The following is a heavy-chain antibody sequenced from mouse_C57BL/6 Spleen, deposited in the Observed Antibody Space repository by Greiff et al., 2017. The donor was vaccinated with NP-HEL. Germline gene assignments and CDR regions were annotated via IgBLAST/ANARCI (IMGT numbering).Heavy chain of an antibody. Sequence: QVQLQQPGAELVMPGASVKLSCKASGYTFTSYWMHWVKQRPGQGLEWIGEIDPSDSYTNYNQKFKGKSTLTVDKSSSTAYMQLSSLTSEDSAVYYCAITVVASPFAYWGQGTLVTVS. J-gene: IGHJ3*01. V-gene: IGHV1-69*01. CDR1: GYTFTSYW. CDR2: IDPSDSYT. CDR3: AITVVASPFAY. D-gene: IGHD1-1*01.